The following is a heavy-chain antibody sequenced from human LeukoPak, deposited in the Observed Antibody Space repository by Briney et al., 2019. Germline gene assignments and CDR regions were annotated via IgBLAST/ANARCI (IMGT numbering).Heavy chain of an antibody. CDR1: GCTFSSYA. D-gene: IGHD2-15*01. Sequence: GASVKVSCKASGCTFSSYAISWVRQAPGQGLEWMGGIIPIFGTANYAQKFQGRVTITTDESTSTAYMELSSLRSEDTAVYYCARGEVKCSGGSCYSWFDPWGQGTLVTVSS. V-gene: IGHV1-69*05. CDR3: ARGEVKCSGGSCYSWFDP. J-gene: IGHJ5*02. CDR2: IIPIFGTA.